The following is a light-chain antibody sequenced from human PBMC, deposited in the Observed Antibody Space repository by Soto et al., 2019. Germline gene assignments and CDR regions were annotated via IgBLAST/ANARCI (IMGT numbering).Light chain of an antibody. V-gene: IGLV2-14*03. CDR1: SSDIGGHNY. Sequence: QSVLTQPASVSGSPGQSSTLSCTGTSSDIGGHNYVSCYQHHPGKAPKLMIYDVSTRHSGVSNRFSGSKSCNTASLTISGFQAEDEADYYCSSYTSSSSPYVFRTGTKVTVL. CDR2: DVS. J-gene: IGLJ1*01. CDR3: SSYTSSSSPYV.